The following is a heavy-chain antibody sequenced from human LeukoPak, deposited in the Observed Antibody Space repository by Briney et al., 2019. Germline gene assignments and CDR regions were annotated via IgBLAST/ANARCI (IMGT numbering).Heavy chain of an antibody. D-gene: IGHD1-14*01. J-gene: IGHJ4*02. V-gene: IGHV3-21*01. CDR3: ARDRGRNSFDY. Sequence: GGSLRLSCAASGFTFNSYSMLWVRQAPGKGLEWVSSISTDSSHIFYVDSVKGRFTTSRDNAQNSLYLQMDSLRAEDTAMYYCARDRGRNSFDYWGQGTLVSVSS. CDR1: GFTFNSYS. CDR2: ISTDSSHI.